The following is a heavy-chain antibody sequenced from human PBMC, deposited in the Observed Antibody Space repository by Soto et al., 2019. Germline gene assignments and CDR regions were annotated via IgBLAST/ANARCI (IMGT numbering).Heavy chain of an antibody. J-gene: IGHJ3*02. D-gene: IGHD3-22*01. Sequence: GGSLRLSCAASGFTFSSYAMSWVRQAPGKGLEWVSAISGSGGSTYYADSVKGRFTISRDNSKNTLYLQMNSLRAEDTAVYYCAKGIHRNYDSSGYYDAFDIWGQGTMVTVSS. V-gene: IGHV3-23*01. CDR1: GFTFSSYA. CDR3: AKGIHRNYDSSGYYDAFDI. CDR2: ISGSGGST.